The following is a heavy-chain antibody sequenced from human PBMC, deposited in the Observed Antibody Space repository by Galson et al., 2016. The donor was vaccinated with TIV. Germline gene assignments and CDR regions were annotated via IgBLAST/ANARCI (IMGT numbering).Heavy chain of an antibody. J-gene: IGHJ4*02. CDR3: ARDRRGSSGSLYFDK. V-gene: IGHV3-48*03. Sequence: SLRLSCAAPGFSLSHYEMNWVRQAPGKGLEWVSYISTIGSNNKYYADSVQGRFTMSRDSAKNSLYLQMDSLRVEDTAVYYCARDRRGSSGSLYFDKWGQGALVTVSS. CDR2: ISTIGSNNK. D-gene: IGHD6-19*01. CDR1: GFSLSHYE.